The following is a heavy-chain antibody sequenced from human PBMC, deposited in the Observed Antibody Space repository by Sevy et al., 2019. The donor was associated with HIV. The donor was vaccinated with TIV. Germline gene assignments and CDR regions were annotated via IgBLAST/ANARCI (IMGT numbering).Heavy chain of an antibody. V-gene: IGHV1-8*01. CDR1: GYTFTSYD. Sequence: ASVKVSCKASGYTFTSYDINWVRQATGQGLEWMGWMNPNSGNTGYPQKFQDRVTMTRNTSISTAYMELSSLRSEETAVYYCARGGGYSSQEGSYYGMGVWGQGTTVSGSS. CDR3: ARGGGYSSQEGSYYGMGV. CDR2: MNPNSGNT. J-gene: IGHJ6*02. D-gene: IGHD5-18*01.